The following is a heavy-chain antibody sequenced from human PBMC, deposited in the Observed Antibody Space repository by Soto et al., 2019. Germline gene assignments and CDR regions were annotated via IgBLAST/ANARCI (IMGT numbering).Heavy chain of an antibody. Sequence: EVRLLESGGGLVQPGGSLRLSCAASGFTFSVYAMSWVRQAPGKGLEWVSGISGSGDSTHYADSVKGRFTVSRDNSQSLLYLQTNSLRAEDTAIYYCAQALYGGFTYWGQGTLVTVSS. CDR3: AQALYGGFTY. CDR1: GFTFSVYA. J-gene: IGHJ4*02. D-gene: IGHD3-10*01. CDR2: ISGSGDST. V-gene: IGHV3-23*01.